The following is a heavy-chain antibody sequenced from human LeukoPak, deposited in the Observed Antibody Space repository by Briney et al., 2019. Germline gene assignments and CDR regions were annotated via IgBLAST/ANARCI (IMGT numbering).Heavy chain of an antibody. J-gene: IGHJ6*02. V-gene: IGHV4-34*01. D-gene: IGHD3-10*01. Sequence: SETLSLTCAVYGGSFSGYYWSWIRQPPGKGLEWIGEINHSGSTNYNPSLKSRVTISVYTSKNQFSLKLSSVTAADTAVYYCARLLGSWVYYYYGMDVWGQGTTVTVSS. CDR3: ARLLGSWVYYYYGMDV. CDR1: GGSFSGYY. CDR2: INHSGST.